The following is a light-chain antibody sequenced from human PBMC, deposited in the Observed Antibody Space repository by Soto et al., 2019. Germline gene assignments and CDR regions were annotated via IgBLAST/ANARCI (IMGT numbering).Light chain of an antibody. J-gene: IGLJ1*01. CDR2: DVN. V-gene: IGLV2-14*01. CDR1: SSDVGGYNF. Sequence: QSALTQPASVSGSPGQSITISCTGTSSDVGGYNFVSWYQQHPGKAPKLMIYDVNNRPSGVSNRFSGSKSGNTASPTISGLQAEDEADYYCSSYTSSSTLGVFGTGTKLTVL. CDR3: SSYTSSSTLGV.